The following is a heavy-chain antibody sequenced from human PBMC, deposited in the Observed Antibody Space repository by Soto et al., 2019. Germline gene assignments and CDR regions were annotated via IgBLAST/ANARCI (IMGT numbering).Heavy chain of an antibody. V-gene: IGHV3-23*01. CDR2: ISGSGDNT. CDR1: GFTFSSYA. CDR3: ASDSGRNWFDP. Sequence: EVQLLESGGGLVQPGESLRLSCAASGFTFSSYAMSWVRQAPGKGLEWVSTISGSGDNTFYADSVKGRVTISRDNSKNTLYVQMNSLRAEDTAIYCCASDSGRNWFDPWGQGTLVTVSS. J-gene: IGHJ5*02.